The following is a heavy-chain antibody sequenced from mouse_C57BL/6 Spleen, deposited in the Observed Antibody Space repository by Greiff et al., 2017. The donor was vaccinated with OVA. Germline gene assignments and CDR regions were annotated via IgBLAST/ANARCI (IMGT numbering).Heavy chain of an antibody. CDR2: IRSKSNNYAT. D-gene: IGHD4-1*01. J-gene: IGHJ3*01. CDR1: GFSFNTYA. V-gene: IGHV10-1*01. CDR3: VRTGPVAY. Sequence: DVQLVASCGGLVQPKGSLKLSCAASGFSFNTYAMNWVRPAPGKGLEWVARIRSKSNNYATYYADSVKDRFTISRDDSESMLYLQMNNLKTEDTAMYYCVRTGPVAYWGQGTLVTVSA.